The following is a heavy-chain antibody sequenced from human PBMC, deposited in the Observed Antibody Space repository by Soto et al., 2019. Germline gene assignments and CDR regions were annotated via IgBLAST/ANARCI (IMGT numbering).Heavy chain of an antibody. V-gene: IGHV3-21*01. J-gene: IGHJ4*02. Sequence: EVQLVESGGGLVKPGGSLRLSCAASGFTFSSYSMNWVRHAPGKGLEWVSSISSSSSYIYYADSVKGRFTISRDNAKNSLYLQMNSLRAEDTAVYYCATHGDTAMVARNDYWGQGTLVTVSS. CDR1: GFTFSSYS. D-gene: IGHD5-18*01. CDR3: ATHGDTAMVARNDY. CDR2: ISSSSSYI.